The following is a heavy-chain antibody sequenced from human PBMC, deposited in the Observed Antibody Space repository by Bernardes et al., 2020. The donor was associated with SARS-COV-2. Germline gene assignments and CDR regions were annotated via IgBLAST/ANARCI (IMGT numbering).Heavy chain of an antibody. V-gene: IGHV3-53*01. D-gene: IGHD4-4*01. CDR2: TYSGGTT. CDR1: GFTVSSNY. CDR3: ARDVYYSNYHWFDP. Sequence: GSLRLSCAASGFTVSSNYMSWVRQAPGKGLEWVSVTYSGGTTYYADSVKGRFTISRHNSNNTLYLQMNSLRAEDTAIYYCARDVYYSNYHWFDPWGQGTLVAVSS. J-gene: IGHJ5*02.